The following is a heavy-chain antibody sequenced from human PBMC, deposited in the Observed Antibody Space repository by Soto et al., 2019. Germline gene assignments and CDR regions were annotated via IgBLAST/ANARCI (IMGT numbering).Heavy chain of an antibody. J-gene: IGHJ3*01. CDR1: GFSLNSDEVG. CDR3: AHNALTYCFDV. V-gene: IGHV2-5*02. D-gene: IGHD3-9*01. CDR2: IYGDDDK. Sequence: QITLKESGPTLVKPTQTLTLTCTFSGFSLNSDEVGVGWVRQPPGKALEWLAFIYGDDDKRYSPSLKNSLTLTKDTSKNQVVLTMTNMAPVDTASYYCAHNALTYCFDVWGQGTMVTVSS.